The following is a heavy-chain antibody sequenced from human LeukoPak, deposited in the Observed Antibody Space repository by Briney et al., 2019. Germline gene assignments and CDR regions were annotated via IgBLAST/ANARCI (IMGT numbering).Heavy chain of an antibody. V-gene: IGHV3-30*02. CDR2: IRYDGSNK. Sequence: GGSLRLSCAASGFTFSSYGMHWVRQAPGKGLEWVAFIRYDGSNKYYADPVKGRFTISRDNSKNTLYLQMNSLRAEDTAVYYCAKVRSRWLRHDAFDIWGQGTMVTVSS. D-gene: IGHD5-12*01. CDR3: AKVRSRWLRHDAFDI. CDR1: GFTFSSYG. J-gene: IGHJ3*02.